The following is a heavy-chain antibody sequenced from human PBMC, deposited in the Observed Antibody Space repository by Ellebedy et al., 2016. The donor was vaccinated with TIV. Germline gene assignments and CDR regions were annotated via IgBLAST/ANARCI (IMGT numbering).Heavy chain of an antibody. D-gene: IGHD1-14*01. Sequence: MPSETLSLTCAVYGGSFSGYFWTWIRQPPEKGLEWIGEINHGGSTNYNPSLKSRVSISVDTSKNQLSLKLSSVTAADTAVYYCARAVFGTKFDFWGQGTLVTVSS. J-gene: IGHJ4*02. CDR2: INHGGST. CDR3: ARAVFGTKFDF. CDR1: GGSFSGYF. V-gene: IGHV4-34*01.